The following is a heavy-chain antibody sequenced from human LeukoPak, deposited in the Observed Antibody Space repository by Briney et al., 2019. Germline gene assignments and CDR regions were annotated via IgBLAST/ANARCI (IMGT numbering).Heavy chain of an antibody. CDR1: GFTFSSYG. CDR3: ARDRHKYNYDSGGYPPY. V-gene: IGHV3-48*01. Sequence: GGSLRLSCAASGFTFSSYGMHWVRQAPGKGLEWVSYISSSSSTIYYADSVKGRFTISRDNAKNSLYLQMNTLRAEDTAVYYCARDRHKYNYDSGGYPPYWGQGTLVTVSS. D-gene: IGHD3-22*01. J-gene: IGHJ4*02. CDR2: ISSSSSTI.